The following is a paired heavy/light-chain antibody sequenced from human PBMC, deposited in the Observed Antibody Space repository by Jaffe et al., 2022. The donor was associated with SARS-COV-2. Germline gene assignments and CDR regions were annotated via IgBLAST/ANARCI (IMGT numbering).Heavy chain of an antibody. CDR2: LSASGRTI. V-gene: IGHV3-23*01. J-gene: IGHJ4*02. CDR1: GFTFSSFA. CDR3: AKEPLGGDYDAWVGYYFDS. Sequence: EVQLLESGGGLVKPGGSLRLSCAASGFTFSSFAMNWVRQAPGKGLEWVSGLSASGRTIYYADSVKGRFTISRDNSKNTLYLHMNSLRAEDTALYYCAKEPLGGDYDAWVGYYFDSWGQGTLVSVSS. D-gene: IGHD3-3*01.
Light chain of an antibody. V-gene: IGKV4-1*01. CDR1: QSVLFNSNNKNY. CDR2: WAS. J-gene: IGKJ1*01. Sequence: DFVMTQSPDSLAVSLGERATINCKSSQSVLFNSNNKNYLAWYQQKPRQPPKLLIYWASTRESGVPDRFSGSGSGTDFTLTISSLQAEDVAIYYCQQYYSTPRTFGQGTKVELK. CDR3: QQYYSTPRT.